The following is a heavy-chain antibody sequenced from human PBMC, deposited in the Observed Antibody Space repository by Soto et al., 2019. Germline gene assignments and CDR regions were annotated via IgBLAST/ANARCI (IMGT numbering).Heavy chain of an antibody. V-gene: IGHV4-4*07. D-gene: IGHD3-3*02. CDR1: GGSLNNYY. CDR2: VFTTGTT. Sequence: SETLSLTCSVAGGSLNNYYWSWVRQSAVKGLDWIGRVFTTGTTDYNPSLKGRVTISVDTSKNQFSLSLRSVTAADTPIYYCARDFNSIFDDFADMRWNFDPWGQGTLVTVSS. J-gene: IGHJ5*02. CDR3: ARDFNSIFDDFADMRWNFDP.